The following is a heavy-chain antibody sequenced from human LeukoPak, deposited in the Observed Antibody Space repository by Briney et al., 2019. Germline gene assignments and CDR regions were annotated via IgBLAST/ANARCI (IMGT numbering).Heavy chain of an antibody. V-gene: IGHV3-48*03. CDR1: GFTLSSSE. CDR3: ARPTWTNYMDV. CDR2: ISRSGSTI. Sequence: GGSLRLSCAASGFTLSSSEMNWVRQAPGKGLEWVSYISRSGSTIFYADSVKGRFTISRDNAKNSVSLQMNSLRAEDRAVYFCARPTWTNYMDVWGKGTAVTISS. D-gene: IGHD3/OR15-3a*01. J-gene: IGHJ6*03.